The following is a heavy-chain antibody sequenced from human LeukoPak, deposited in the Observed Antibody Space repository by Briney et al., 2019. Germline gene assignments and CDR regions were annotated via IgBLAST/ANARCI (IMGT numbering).Heavy chain of an antibody. J-gene: IGHJ4*02. CDR2: ISSSSSTI. CDR3: ATPLDYYDRSDSHQGGD. D-gene: IGHD3-22*01. CDR1: GFTFSSYS. V-gene: IGHV3-48*01. Sequence: GGSPRLSCAASGFTFSSYSMNWVRQAPGKGLEWVSYISSSSSTIYYADSVKGRFTISRDNAKNSLYLQMNSLRAEDTAVYYCATPLDYYDRSDSHQGGDWGQGTLVTVSS.